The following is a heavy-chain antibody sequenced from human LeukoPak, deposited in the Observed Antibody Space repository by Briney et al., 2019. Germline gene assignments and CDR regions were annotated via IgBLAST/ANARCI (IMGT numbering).Heavy chain of an antibody. J-gene: IGHJ5*02. CDR1: GGSISSYY. CDR2: IYYSGST. V-gene: IGHV4-59*12. D-gene: IGHD3-10*01. CDR3: ARDSGTTGEVRFDP. Sequence: SETLSLTCTVSGGSISSYYWSCIRQPPGQGLVWIGYIYYSGSTNYNPSLKSRVTISVDTSKNQFSLKLTSVTAADTATYYCARDSGTTGEVRFDPWGQGIRVTVSS.